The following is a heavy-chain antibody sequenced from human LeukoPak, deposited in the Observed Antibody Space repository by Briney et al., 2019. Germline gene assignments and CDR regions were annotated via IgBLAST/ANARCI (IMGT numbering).Heavy chain of an antibody. V-gene: IGHV3-23*01. CDR2: ISGSGANT. Sequence: PGGSLRLSCAASGFTFTSYAMRWVRQAPGKGLEWVSEISGSGANTYYADSVKGRFTISRDNSKNTLYLQMSSLRAEYTAVYYCAKRLAYGSGGSDYFDFWGQGTLVTVSS. CDR3: AKRLAYGSGGSDYFDF. CDR1: GFTFTSYA. J-gene: IGHJ4*02. D-gene: IGHD3-10*01.